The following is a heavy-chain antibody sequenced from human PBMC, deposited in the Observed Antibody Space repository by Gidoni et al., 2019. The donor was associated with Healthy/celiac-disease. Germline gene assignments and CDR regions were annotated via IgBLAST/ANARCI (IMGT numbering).Heavy chain of an antibody. CDR3: AREVETSNPVLLWFGESGGSTRWFDP. D-gene: IGHD3-10*01. CDR2: ISAYNGNT. J-gene: IGHJ5*02. Sequence: QVQLVQSGAEVKKPGASVKVSCKASGYTFTSYGISWVRQAPGQGLEWMGWISAYNGNTNYAQKLQGRVTMTTDTSTSTAYMELRSLRSDDTAVYYCAREVETSNPVLLWFGESGGSTRWFDPWGQGTLVTVSS. V-gene: IGHV1-18*01. CDR1: GYTFTSYG.